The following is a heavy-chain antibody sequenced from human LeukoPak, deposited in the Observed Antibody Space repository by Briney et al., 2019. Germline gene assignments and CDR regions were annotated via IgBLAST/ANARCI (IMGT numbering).Heavy chain of an antibody. Sequence: GASVKVSCKASGGTFSSYAISWVRQAPGQGLEWMGGIIPIFGTANYAQKFQGRAAITADESTSTAYMELSSLRSEDTAVYYCARGMVVGTNWFDPWGQGTLVTVSS. CDR1: GGTFSSYA. CDR2: IIPIFGTA. V-gene: IGHV1-69*13. CDR3: ARGMVVGTNWFDP. D-gene: IGHD2-15*01. J-gene: IGHJ5*02.